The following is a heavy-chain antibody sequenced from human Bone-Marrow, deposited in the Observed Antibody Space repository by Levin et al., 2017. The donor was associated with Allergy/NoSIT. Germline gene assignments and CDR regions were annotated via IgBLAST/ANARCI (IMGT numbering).Heavy chain of an antibody. J-gene: IGHJ6*02. V-gene: IGHV1-69*13. D-gene: IGHD3-3*02. CDR2: ILPMLPTA. CDR3: AIFDPTFYYFHGVDV. CDR1: GGNIRSNT. Sequence: SVKVSCKASGGNIRSNTLSWVRQAPGQGLEWLEGILPMLPTADYPQKFRGRVHITADESTGSAYMELNGLTSEDTAVYYCAIFDPTFYYFHGVDVWGQGTTVSVSS.